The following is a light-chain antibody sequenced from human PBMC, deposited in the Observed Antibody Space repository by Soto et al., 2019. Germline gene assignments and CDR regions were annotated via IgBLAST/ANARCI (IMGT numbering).Light chain of an antibody. V-gene: IGLV2-23*02. CDR2: EVT. Sequence: QSVLTQPASVSGSPGQSITISCTGTSSDIGSHNFVSWYQQRPGTTPKLMIFEVTKRPSGVSNRFSASKSGNTASLTISGVQAEDEADYYCCSYAGTTTWVFGGGTKLTVL. J-gene: IGLJ3*02. CDR1: SSDIGSHNF. CDR3: CSYAGTTTWV.